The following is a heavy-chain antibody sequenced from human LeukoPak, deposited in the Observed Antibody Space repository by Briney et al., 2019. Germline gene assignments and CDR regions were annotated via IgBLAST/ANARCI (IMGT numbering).Heavy chain of an antibody. J-gene: IGHJ6*03. CDR2: ISGSSSDI. CDR3: ARGFPNGYCSGGSYMDV. CDR1: EFTFRSYS. Sequence: GGSLRLSCAGSEFTFRSYSMNWVRQAPGKVLEWVSSISGSSSDIYYADSVKGRFTISRDNSKNTLYLQMNSLRAEDTAVYYCARGFPNGYCSGGSYMDVWGKGTTVTVSS. V-gene: IGHV3-21*01. D-gene: IGHD2-15*01.